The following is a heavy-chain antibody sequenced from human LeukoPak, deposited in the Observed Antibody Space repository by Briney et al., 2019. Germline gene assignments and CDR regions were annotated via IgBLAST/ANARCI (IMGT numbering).Heavy chain of an antibody. J-gene: IGHJ4*02. V-gene: IGHV4-34*01. CDR1: GGSFSGYY. CDR3: ARDHGIVGAVIYYFDY. CDR2: INHSGST. D-gene: IGHD1-26*01. Sequence: SETLSLTCAVYGGSFSGYYWNWIRQPPGKGLEWIGEINHSGSTNYNPSLESRVTISVDTSKNQFSLKLSSVTAADTAVYYCARDHGIVGAVIYYFDYWGQGTLVTVSS.